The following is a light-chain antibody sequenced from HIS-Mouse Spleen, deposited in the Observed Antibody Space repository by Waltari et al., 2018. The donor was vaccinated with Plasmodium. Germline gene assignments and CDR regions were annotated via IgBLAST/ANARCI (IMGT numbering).Light chain of an antibody. CDR3: CSYAGSSTFVV. CDR2: EGS. V-gene: IGLV2-23*03. CDR1: SSDVGGYNL. J-gene: IGLJ2*01. Sequence: QSALTQPASVSGSPGQSLTIPCTGTSSDVGGYNLVPWYQQHPGKAPKLMIDEGSKRPSGVSNRFSGSKSGNTASLTISGLQAEDEADYYCCSYAGSSTFVVFGGGTKLTVL.